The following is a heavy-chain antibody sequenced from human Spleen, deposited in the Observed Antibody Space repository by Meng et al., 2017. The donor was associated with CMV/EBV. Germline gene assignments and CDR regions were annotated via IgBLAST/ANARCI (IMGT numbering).Heavy chain of an antibody. CDR1: GFTFSDYY. CDR3: ARGRYSSSWSVDY. D-gene: IGHD6-13*01. CDR2: ISSSSSYT. V-gene: IGHV3-11*05. Sequence: VQRVESGGGLVKPGGSLRLSCAASGFTFSDYYMSWIRQAPGKGLEWVSYISSSSSYTNYADSVKGRFTISRDNAKNSLYLQMNSLRAEDTAVYYCARGRYSSSWSVDYWGQGTLVTVSS. J-gene: IGHJ4*02.